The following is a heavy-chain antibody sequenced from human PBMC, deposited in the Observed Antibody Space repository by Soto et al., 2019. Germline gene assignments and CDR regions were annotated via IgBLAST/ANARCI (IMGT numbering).Heavy chain of an antibody. CDR3: AIGGGVGVAGSAAFDM. CDR2: INPATGAA. J-gene: IGHJ3*02. CDR1: GYPVTAYY. Sequence: QLHLVQSGAVVKKPGASVTVSCSASGYPVTAYYMHWVRQAPGRGLEWMGGINPATGAAKYTQTFQGRVTMTRDTATSTVLMELSGLTSEDTAVFYCAIGGGVGVAGSAAFDMWGQGTLVTVSS. V-gene: IGHV1-2*02. D-gene: IGHD3-3*01.